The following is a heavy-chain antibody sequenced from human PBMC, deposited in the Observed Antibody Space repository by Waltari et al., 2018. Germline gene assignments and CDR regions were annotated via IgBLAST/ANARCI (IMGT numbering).Heavy chain of an antibody. J-gene: IGHJ4*02. V-gene: IGHV3-21*01. CDR2: ISSSSYI. CDR1: GFTFSSYS. Sequence: RLSCAASGFTFSSYSMNWVRQAPGKGLEWVSSISSSSYIYYADPVKGRFTISRDNAKNSLYLQMNSLRAEDTAVYYCARELEYSSSAPLDYWGQGTLVTVSS. CDR3: ARELEYSSSAPLDY. D-gene: IGHD6-6*01.